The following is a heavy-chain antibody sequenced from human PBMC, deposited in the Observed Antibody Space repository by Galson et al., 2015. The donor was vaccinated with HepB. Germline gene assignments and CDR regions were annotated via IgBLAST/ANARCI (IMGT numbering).Heavy chain of an antibody. Sequence: SVKVSCKASGSTFTNYYIHWVRQAPGEGLEWMGWISPNSGDTTYSQKFQGRITMTRDTSINTAYMKLSSLRSDDTAVYYCARVVYGMDVWGLGTTVTVSS. CDR3: ARVVYGMDV. J-gene: IGHJ6*02. CDR1: GSTFTNYY. CDR2: ISPNSGDT. V-gene: IGHV1-2*02.